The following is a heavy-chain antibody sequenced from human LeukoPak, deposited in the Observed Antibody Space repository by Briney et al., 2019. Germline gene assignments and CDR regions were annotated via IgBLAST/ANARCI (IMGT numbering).Heavy chain of an antibody. D-gene: IGHD6-19*01. CDR1: GDSFSRVTDY. Sequence: PSETLSLTCTVSGDSFSRVTDYWAWIRQPPGKGLEWIASGDYSGGKYYNPSLESRVAISTDMSKSQISLKLTSVTGADTAVYYCAGERGEEYSSGWYKTNFFDNWGQGIRVTVSS. V-gene: IGHV4-39*07. J-gene: IGHJ4*02. CDR3: AGERGEEYSSGWYKTNFFDN. CDR2: GDYSGGK.